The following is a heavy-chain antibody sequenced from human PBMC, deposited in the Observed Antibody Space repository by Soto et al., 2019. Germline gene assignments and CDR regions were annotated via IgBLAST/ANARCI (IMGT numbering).Heavy chain of an antibody. Sequence: SGTLSLTCAVSGVSISSTNWWTWVRQAPGKGLEWIGEMWPSGGTTYNPSLQNRVTISVDNSKNHLSLTLTSVTAADTAIYYCARCLHFSNGGRFSPWAKGALVTVSS. V-gene: IGHV4-4*02. CDR2: MWPSGGT. D-gene: IGHD2-8*01. CDR1: GVSISSTNW. CDR3: ARCLHFSNGGRFSP. J-gene: IGHJ5*02.